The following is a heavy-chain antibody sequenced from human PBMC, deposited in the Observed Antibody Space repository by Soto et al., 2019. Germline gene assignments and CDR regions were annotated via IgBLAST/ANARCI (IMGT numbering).Heavy chain of an antibody. J-gene: IGHJ4*02. D-gene: IGHD1-26*01. V-gene: IGHV1-8*01. CDR3: AREKGGGSYLDY. CDR2: MNPNSGNT. CDR1: GYTFTSYN. Sequence: QVQRVQSGAEVKKPGASVKVSCKASGYTFTSYNINWVRQATGRGREWMGWMNPNSGNTGYAQKFQGRVTMTRNTSISTAYMELSRLRSEDTAVYYCAREKGGGSYLDYWGQGTLVTVSS.